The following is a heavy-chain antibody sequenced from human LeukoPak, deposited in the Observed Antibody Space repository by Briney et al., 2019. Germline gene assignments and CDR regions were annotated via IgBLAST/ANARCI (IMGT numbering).Heavy chain of an antibody. J-gene: IGHJ4*02. CDR2: FYPEDGEK. CDR1: GYTLTELS. Sequence: ASATVSCKVSGYTLTELSMHWVRQAPGKGLEWMGGFYPEDGEKIYAQKFQGRVTMTEDTSTDTAYMELSSLRSEDPAVYYCATDPPGGATQDGYWGQGTLVTVSS. V-gene: IGHV1-24*01. CDR3: ATDPPGGATQDGY. D-gene: IGHD1-26*01.